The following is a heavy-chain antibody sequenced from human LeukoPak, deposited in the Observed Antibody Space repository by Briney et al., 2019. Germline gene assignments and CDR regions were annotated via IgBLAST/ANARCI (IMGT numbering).Heavy chain of an antibody. V-gene: IGHV1-46*01. D-gene: IGHD3-22*01. CDR2: INPSGGST. CDR3: ARALYYDSSGYYALDGY. CDR1: GYTFTSYY. J-gene: IGHJ4*02. Sequence: ASVKVSCKASGYTFTSYYMHWVRQAPEQGLEWMGIINPSGGSTSYAQKFQGRVTMTRDTSTSTVYMELSSLRSEDTAVYYCARALYYDSSGYYALDGYWGQGTLVTVSS.